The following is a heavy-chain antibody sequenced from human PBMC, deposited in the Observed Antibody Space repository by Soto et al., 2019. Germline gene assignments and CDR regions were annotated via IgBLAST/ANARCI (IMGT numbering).Heavy chain of an antibody. Sequence: QVQLVESGGGVVQPGRSLRLSCAASGFTFSSYAMHWVRQAPGKGLEWVAVISYDGSNKYYADSVKGRFTISRDNSKNTXXLTMNSLRAEDTAVYYCARALLDLAPYYYYYGMAVWGQGTTVTVSS. CDR1: GFTFSSYA. D-gene: IGHD2-2*03. J-gene: IGHJ6*02. V-gene: IGHV3-30-3*01. CDR3: ARALLDLAPYYYYYGMAV. CDR2: ISYDGSNK.